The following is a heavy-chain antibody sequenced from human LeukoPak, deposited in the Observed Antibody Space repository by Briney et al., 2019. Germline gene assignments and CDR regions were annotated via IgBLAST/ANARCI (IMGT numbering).Heavy chain of an antibody. CDR3: ARLLAPGITMIVVGPGAFDI. Sequence: GGSLRLSCAASGFTFSSYSMNWVRQAPGKGLEWVSSISSSSSYIYYADSVKGRFTISRDNAKDSLYLQMNSLRAEDTAVYYCARLLAPGITMIVVGPGAFDIWGQGTMVTVSS. V-gene: IGHV3-21*01. J-gene: IGHJ3*02. D-gene: IGHD3-22*01. CDR1: GFTFSSYS. CDR2: ISSSSSYI.